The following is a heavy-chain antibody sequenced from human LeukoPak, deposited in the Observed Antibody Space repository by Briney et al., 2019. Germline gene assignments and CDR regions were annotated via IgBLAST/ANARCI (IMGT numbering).Heavy chain of an antibody. CDR2: ISSSSSYI. D-gene: IGHD6-13*01. J-gene: IGHJ4*02. CDR1: GFTFSSYS. V-gene: IGHV3-21*01. Sequence: PGGALRLSCAASGFTFSSYSMNWVRQAPGKGLEWVSSISSSSSYIYYADSVKGRFTISRDNSKNTLYLQMNSLRAEDTAVYYCTISSSSPFDYWGQGTLVTVSS. CDR3: TISSSSPFDY.